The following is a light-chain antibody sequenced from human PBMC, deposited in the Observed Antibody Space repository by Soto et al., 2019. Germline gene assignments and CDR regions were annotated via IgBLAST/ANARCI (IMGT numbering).Light chain of an antibody. CDR1: QSISSY. V-gene: IGKV1-39*01. CDR3: QQSYSTPRT. Sequence: DIQMTQSPSSLSASVGDRVTITCRASQSISSYLNWYQQKPGKAPKLLIYAASSLQSGVPSRFSGSGSGTDLTLTISSLQPEDFATSSCQQSYSTPRTFGQGTKVEIK. CDR2: AAS. J-gene: IGKJ1*01.